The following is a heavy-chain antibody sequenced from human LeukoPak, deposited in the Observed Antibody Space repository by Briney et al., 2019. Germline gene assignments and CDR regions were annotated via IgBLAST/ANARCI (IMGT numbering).Heavy chain of an antibody. Sequence: GGSLRLSCAASGFSFSSYWMTWVRQAPGKGLEWVSGISWNSGSIGYADSVEGRFTISRDNAKNSLYLQMNSLRAEDTALYYCAKDKGYYGSGTYGSYMDVWGKGTTVTISS. CDR1: GFSFSSYW. CDR3: AKDKGYYGSGTYGSYMDV. V-gene: IGHV3-9*01. CDR2: ISWNSGSI. D-gene: IGHD3-10*01. J-gene: IGHJ6*03.